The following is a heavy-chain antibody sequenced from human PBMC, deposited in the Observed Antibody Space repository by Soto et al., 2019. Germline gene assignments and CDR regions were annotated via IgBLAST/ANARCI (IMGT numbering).Heavy chain of an antibody. CDR2: ISYDGSNK. Sequence: GGSLRLSCAASGFTFSSYAMHWVRQAPGKGLEWVAVISYDGSNKYYADSVKGRFTISRDNSKNTLYLQMNSLRAEDTAVYYCARDPEADYYYYGMDVWGQGTTVTVS. CDR1: GFTFSSYA. V-gene: IGHV3-30-3*01. J-gene: IGHJ6*02. CDR3: ARDPEADYYYYGMDV.